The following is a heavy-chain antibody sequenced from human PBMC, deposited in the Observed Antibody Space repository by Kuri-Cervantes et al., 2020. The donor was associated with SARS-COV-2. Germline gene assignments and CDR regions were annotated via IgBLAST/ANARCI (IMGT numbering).Heavy chain of an antibody. CDR2: VRGKASNYAT. CDR1: GFLFSASA. CDR3: TALIDY. J-gene: IGHJ4*02. Sequence: GGSLRLSCEVSGFLFSASAIHWVRQVSGKGLEWVGRVRGKASNYATAYAAWVKGRFTISRDDSKNTAYLQMNSLNTEDTAVYYCTALIDYWGQGAQVTISS. V-gene: IGHV3-73*01.